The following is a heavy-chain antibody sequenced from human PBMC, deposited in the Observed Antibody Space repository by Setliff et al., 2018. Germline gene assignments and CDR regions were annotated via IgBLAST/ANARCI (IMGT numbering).Heavy chain of an antibody. Sequence: SETLSLTCAVYGGSFSGYYWTWIRQPPGKGLEWIGRIYTSGSTNYNPSLKSRVTISVDTSKNQFSLELSSVTAADTAVYYCARDYYDSSGYYYFATSRYNWFDPWGQGTLVTVSS. V-gene: IGHV4-59*10. CDR3: ARDYYDSSGYYYFATSRYNWFDP. CDR2: IYTSGST. D-gene: IGHD3-22*01. J-gene: IGHJ5*02. CDR1: GGSFSGYY.